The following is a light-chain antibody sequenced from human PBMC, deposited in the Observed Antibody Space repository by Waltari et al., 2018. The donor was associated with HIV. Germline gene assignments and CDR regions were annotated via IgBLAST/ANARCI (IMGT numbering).Light chain of an antibody. CDR2: GAS. CDR1: QSVSNN. J-gene: IGKJ4*01. CDR3: QQYNDWPLT. Sequence: EIVMTQSPATLSVSPGDRVTLSCRASQSVSNNLAWYQQKPGQSPRLLIYGASTRATGIPVTFSGRGSGTELTLTISSLQSEDFAIYYCQQYNDWPLTFGGGTKVDI. V-gene: IGKV3-15*01.